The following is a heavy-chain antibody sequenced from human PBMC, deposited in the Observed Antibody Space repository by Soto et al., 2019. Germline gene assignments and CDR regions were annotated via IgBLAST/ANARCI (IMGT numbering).Heavy chain of an antibody. J-gene: IGHJ6*02. CDR1: GYSFTSYW. V-gene: IGHV5-51*01. Sequence: GESLKISCKGSGYSFTSYWIGWVRQMPGKGLEWMGIIYPGDSDTRYSPSFQGQVTISADKSISTAYLQWSSLKASDTAMYYCARHNPDYYDSGVYRAEQIYYYYGMDVWGQGTTVTVSS. D-gene: IGHD3-22*01. CDR3: ARHNPDYYDSGVYRAEQIYYYYGMDV. CDR2: IYPGDSDT.